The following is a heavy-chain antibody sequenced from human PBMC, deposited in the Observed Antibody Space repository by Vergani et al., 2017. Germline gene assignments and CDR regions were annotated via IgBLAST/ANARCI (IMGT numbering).Heavy chain of an antibody. Sequence: VQLVESGGGVVQPGTSLRLSCVVSGFALNRHAMYWVRQAPGKGLEWVSGISATGDENTDYADSVKGRFTISRDNSKSTLFLQMNRLTIEDTAVYYCYYDFWAGYESGDVWGKGTTVTVSS. CDR3: YYDFWAGYESGDV. V-gene: IGHV3-23*04. CDR1: GFALNRHA. J-gene: IGHJ6*04. D-gene: IGHD3-3*01. CDR2: ISATGDENT.